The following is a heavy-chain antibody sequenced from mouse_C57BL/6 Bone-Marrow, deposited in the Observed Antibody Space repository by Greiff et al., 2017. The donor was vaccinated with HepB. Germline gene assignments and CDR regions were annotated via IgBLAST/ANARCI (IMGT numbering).Heavy chain of an antibody. CDR3: ARGDGSHYYAMDY. D-gene: IGHD2-3*01. V-gene: IGHV5-4*03. J-gene: IGHJ4*01. Sequence: EVKVVESGGGLVKPGGSLKLSCAASGFTFSSYAMSWVRQTPEKRLEWVATISDGGSYTYYPDNVKGRFTISRDNAKNNLYLQMSHLKSEDTAMYYCARGDGSHYYAMDYWGQGTSVTVSS. CDR2: ISDGGSYT. CDR1: GFTFSSYA.